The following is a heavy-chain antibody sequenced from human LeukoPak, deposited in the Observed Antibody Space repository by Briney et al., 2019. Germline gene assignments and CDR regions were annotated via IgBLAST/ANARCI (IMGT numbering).Heavy chain of an antibody. J-gene: IGHJ4*02. CDR3: ARVTTVTTAFDY. CDR2: IYYSGST. D-gene: IGHD4-17*01. Sequence: PSETLSLTCTVSGGSISSYYWSRIRQPPGKGLEWIGYIYYSGSTNYNPSLKSRVTISVDTSKNQFSLKLSSVTAADTAVYYCARVTTVTTAFDYWGQGTLVTVSS. CDR1: GGSISSYY. V-gene: IGHV4-59*01.